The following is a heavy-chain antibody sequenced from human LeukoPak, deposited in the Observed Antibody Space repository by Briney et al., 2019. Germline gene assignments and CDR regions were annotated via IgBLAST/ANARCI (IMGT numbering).Heavy chain of an antibody. V-gene: IGHV4-34*01. Sequence: SETLSLTCAVCGGSFSGYYWIWIRQPPGKGLDWIGEINHSGCTNYNPPLQRRVTISVDTSKNQYPLKLSSVTAADTAVYYCARGRSPRHYYYGMDVWGQGTTVTVSS. CDR2: INHSGCT. J-gene: IGHJ6*02. CDR3: ARGRSPRHYYYGMDV. CDR1: GGSFSGYY.